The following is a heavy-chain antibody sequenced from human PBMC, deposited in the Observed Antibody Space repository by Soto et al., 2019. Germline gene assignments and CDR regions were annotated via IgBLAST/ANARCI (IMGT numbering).Heavy chain of an antibody. CDR2: INPNSGGI. Sequence: QVQLVQSGAEVKKPGASVKVSCKASGYTFTDYYMHWVRQAPGQGLEWMGWINPNSGGINYAQKFQGRVTMTRDTSTSTAYMELNRLRSDDTAVYYCARDQSPSSGWPGMDVWGQGTTVTVSS. CDR1: GYTFTDYY. J-gene: IGHJ6*02. CDR3: ARDQSPSSGWPGMDV. D-gene: IGHD6-19*01. V-gene: IGHV1-2*02.